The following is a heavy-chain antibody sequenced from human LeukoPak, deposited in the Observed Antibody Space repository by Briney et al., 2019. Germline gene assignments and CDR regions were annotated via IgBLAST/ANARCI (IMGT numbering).Heavy chain of an antibody. CDR1: GYTFSNYY. CDR3: ARVTVTTWTDYFDY. J-gene: IGHJ4*02. CDR2: INPHGGST. V-gene: IGHV1-46*01. Sequence: GASVKVSCQAAGYTFSNYYMHWVRQAPGQGLEWMGIINPHGGSTSYAQKFQGRVTMTADTSTSTVYMELTSLRSEDTAVHYCARVTVTTWTDYFDYWGQGTLVTVSS. D-gene: IGHD4-17*01.